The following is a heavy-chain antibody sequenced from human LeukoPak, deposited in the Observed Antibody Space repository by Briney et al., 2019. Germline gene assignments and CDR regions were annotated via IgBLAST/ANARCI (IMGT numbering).Heavy chain of an antibody. CDR1: GGSFSGYY. J-gene: IGHJ4*02. CDR2: IDHSGST. Sequence: SETLSLTCAVYGGSFSGYYWSWIRQPPGKGLEWIGEIDHSGSTNYNPSLKSRVTISVDTSKNQFSLKLSSVTAADTAVYYCARVSGGYSYGPMIFDYWGQGTLVTVSS. D-gene: IGHD5-18*01. CDR3: ARVSGGYSYGPMIFDY. V-gene: IGHV4-34*01.